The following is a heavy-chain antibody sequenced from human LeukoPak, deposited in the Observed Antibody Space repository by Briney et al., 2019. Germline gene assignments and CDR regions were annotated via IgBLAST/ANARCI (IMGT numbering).Heavy chain of an antibody. V-gene: IGHV1-18*01. J-gene: IGHJ4*02. CDR2: ISAYNGNT. Sequence: SVKVSCKASGYTFTSYGISWVRQAPGQGLEWMGWISAYNGNTNYAQKLQGRVTMTTDTSTSTAYMELRSLRSDDTAVYYCARDPAGRGIVATPPSYWGQGTLVTVSS. CDR3: ARDPAGRGIVATPPSY. CDR1: GYTFTSYG. D-gene: IGHD5-12*01.